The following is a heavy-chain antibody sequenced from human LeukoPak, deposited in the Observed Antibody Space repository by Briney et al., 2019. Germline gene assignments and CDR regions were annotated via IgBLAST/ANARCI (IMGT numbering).Heavy chain of an antibody. D-gene: IGHD3-22*01. J-gene: IGHJ4*02. V-gene: IGHV3-74*01. CDR1: GFTFSTYW. CDR3: ARDLYDSSGYAY. Sequence: GGSLRLSHGASGFTFSTYWMHWVRQVPGKGLVWVSHIHTDGRSTSYADSVKGRFTISRDNAKNTLYLQMNSLRVEDTAVYYCARDLYDSSGYAYWGQGTLVTVPS. CDR2: IHTDGRST.